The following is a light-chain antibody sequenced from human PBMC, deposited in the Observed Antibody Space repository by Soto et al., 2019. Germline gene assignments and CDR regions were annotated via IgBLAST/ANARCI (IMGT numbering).Light chain of an antibody. CDR3: QQYNSYPIT. J-gene: IGKJ5*01. CDR1: QTISSW. V-gene: IGKV1-5*01. CDR2: DAS. Sequence: DIQMTQSPSTLSASVGDRVTITCRASQTISSWLAWYQQKPGKAPELLIYDASNLESGVPSRFSGSGSGTEFTLTISSLQPDDCATYYCQQYNSYPITFGQGTRLEIK.